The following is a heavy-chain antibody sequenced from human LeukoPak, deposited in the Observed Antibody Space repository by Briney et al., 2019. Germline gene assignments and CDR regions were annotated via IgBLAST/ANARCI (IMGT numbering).Heavy chain of an antibody. CDR1: GFTFSSYD. CDR3: AKDRDVIAAAESYYYMDV. J-gene: IGHJ6*03. Sequence: GGSLRLSCAASGFTFSSYDMHWVRQATGKGLEWVSAIGTAGDTYYPGSVKGRFTISRENAKNTLYLQMNSLRAEDTAVYYCAKDRDVIAAAESYYYMDVWGKGTTVTVSS. D-gene: IGHD6-13*01. CDR2: IGTAGDT. V-gene: IGHV3-13*01.